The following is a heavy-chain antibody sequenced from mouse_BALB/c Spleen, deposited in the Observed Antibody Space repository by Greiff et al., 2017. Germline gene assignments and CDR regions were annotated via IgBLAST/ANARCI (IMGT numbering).Heavy chain of an antibody. CDR2: ISSGGST. V-gene: IGHV5-6-5*01. D-gene: IGHD2-2*01. Sequence: DVHLVESGGGLVKPGGSLKLSCAASGFTFSSYAMSWVRQTPEKRLEWVASISSGGSTYYPDSVKGRFTISRDNARNILYLQMSSLRSEDTAMYYCARGRGYYDAMDYWGQGTSVTVSS. J-gene: IGHJ4*01. CDR3: ARGRGYYDAMDY. CDR1: GFTFSSYA.